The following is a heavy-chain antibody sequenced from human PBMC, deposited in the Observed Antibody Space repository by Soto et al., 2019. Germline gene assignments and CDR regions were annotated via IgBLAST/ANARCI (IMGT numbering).Heavy chain of an antibody. CDR1: GFTFSSYA. V-gene: IGHV3-23*01. CDR3: AKDGLGSYYYYYYMDV. Sequence: GGSLRLSCAASGFTFSSYAMSWVRQAPGKGLEWVSAISGSGGSKYYADSVKGRFTISRDNSKNTLYLQMNSLRAEDTAVYYCAKDGLGSYYYYYYMDVWGKGTTVTVSS. CDR2: ISGSGGSK. J-gene: IGHJ6*03. D-gene: IGHD7-27*01.